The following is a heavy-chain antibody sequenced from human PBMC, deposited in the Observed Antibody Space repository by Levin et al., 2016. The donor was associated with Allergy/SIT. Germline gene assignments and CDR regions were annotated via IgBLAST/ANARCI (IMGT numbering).Heavy chain of an antibody. CDR2: IKQDGSDT. CDR3: VRGGYYDFWSGYFHYMDV. Sequence: WIRQPPGKGLEWVANIKQDGSDTYYVDSVKGRFTISRDNTLNSVYLQMNRLRAEDTAVYYCVRGGYYDFWSGYFHYMDVWGKGTTVTVSS. D-gene: IGHD3-3*01. J-gene: IGHJ6*03. V-gene: IGHV3-7*03.